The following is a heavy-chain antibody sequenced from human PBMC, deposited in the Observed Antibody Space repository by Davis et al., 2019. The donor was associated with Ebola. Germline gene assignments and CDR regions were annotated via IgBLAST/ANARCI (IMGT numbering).Heavy chain of an antibody. CDR3: AKRLWLVLVH. J-gene: IGHJ4*02. V-gene: IGHV3-23*01. CDR2: ISGTGDNT. CDR1: GFTFMSYA. D-gene: IGHD6-19*01. Sequence: GESLKISCAASGFTFMSYAMSWVRQAPGKGLEWVSSISGTGDNTYYADSVKGRFTISRDNSKNTLYLQMNNLRAEDTAVYYCAKRLWLVLVHWGQGTLVTVSS.